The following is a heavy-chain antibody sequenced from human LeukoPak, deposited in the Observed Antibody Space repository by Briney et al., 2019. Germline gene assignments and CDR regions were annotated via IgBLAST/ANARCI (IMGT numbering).Heavy chain of an antibody. Sequence: KPSETLSLTCTVSGGSISISSYYWGWIRQPPGKGLEWIGSIYYSGSTYYNPSLKSRVTISVDTSKNQFSLKLSSVTAADTAVYYCARQCVNSSGWYLGGYYMDVWGKGTTVTVSS. J-gene: IGHJ6*03. V-gene: IGHV4-39*01. CDR3: ARQCVNSSGWYLGGYYMDV. D-gene: IGHD6-19*01. CDR1: GGSISISSYY. CDR2: IYYSGST.